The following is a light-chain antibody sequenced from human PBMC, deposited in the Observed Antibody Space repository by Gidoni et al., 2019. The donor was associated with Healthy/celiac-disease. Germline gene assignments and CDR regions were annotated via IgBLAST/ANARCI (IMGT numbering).Light chain of an antibody. CDR2: GAS. CDR3: QQYGSSPLWT. V-gene: IGKV3-20*01. CDR1: PSVSSSY. Sequence: EIVLTQSPGTLSLSPGDRATLSCRASPSVSSSYLAWYQQKPGQAPRLLIYGASSRATGIPDRLSGSGSGTDFTLTISRLEPEDFAVYYCQQYGSSPLWTFGQGTKVEIK. J-gene: IGKJ1*01.